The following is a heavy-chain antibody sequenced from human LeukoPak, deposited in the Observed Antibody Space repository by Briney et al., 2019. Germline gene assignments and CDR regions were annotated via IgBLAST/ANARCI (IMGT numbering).Heavy chain of an antibody. D-gene: IGHD3-22*01. CDR2: IYYSGST. CDR3: ARDRDYDRIDAFDI. V-gene: IGHV4-59*01. Sequence: SETLSLTCTVSGGSISSYYWSWIRQPPGKGLEWIGYIYYSGSTNYNPSLKSRVTISVDTSKNQFSLKPSSVTAADTAVYYCARDRDYDRIDAFDIWGQGTMVTVSS. CDR1: GGSISSYY. J-gene: IGHJ3*02.